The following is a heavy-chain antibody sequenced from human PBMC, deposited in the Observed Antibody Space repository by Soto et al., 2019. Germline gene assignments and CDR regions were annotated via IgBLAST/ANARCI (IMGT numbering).Heavy chain of an antibody. D-gene: IGHD4-17*01. J-gene: IGHJ4*02. Sequence: GGSLRLSCAASGFSFYDYVMSWARQAPGKGLEWVSAITGSGGDTYYADSVKGRFTVSRDNSKNTLYLQVTSLRADDTAVYYCAKVRDGDYIFDYWGQGTLVTVSS. CDR3: AKVRDGDYIFDY. CDR1: GFSFYDYV. V-gene: IGHV3-23*01. CDR2: ITGSGGDT.